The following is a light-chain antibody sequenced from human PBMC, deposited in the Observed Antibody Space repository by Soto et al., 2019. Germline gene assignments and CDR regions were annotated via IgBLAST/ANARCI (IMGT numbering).Light chain of an antibody. CDR2: GSS. J-gene: IGKJ2*01. V-gene: IGKV3-20*01. CDR3: QPYGSSPPYT. Sequence: EVVLTQSPATLSLSPGERATLSCRASQTVSNNYLAWYQQKPGQAPRLLIFGSSDRATGIPDRFSGSGSGTDFTLPISRLEPEDFAVDYCQPYGSSPPYTFGQGTKLEIK. CDR1: QTVSNNY.